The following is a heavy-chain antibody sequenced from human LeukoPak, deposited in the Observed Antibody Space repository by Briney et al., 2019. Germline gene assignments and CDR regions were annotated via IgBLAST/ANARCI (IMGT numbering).Heavy chain of an antibody. CDR1: GFTFSNHW. Sequence: PGGSLRLSCAVSGFTFSNHWMGWVRQAPGKGLEWVANIKEDGSEKYYVDSVKGRFSISRDNAKNSLYLQMNSLRAEDTAVYYCARDGRSGNFDKWGQGTLVSVSS. D-gene: IGHD1-26*01. CDR2: IKEDGSEK. V-gene: IGHV3-7*05. CDR3: ARDGRSGNFDK. J-gene: IGHJ4*02.